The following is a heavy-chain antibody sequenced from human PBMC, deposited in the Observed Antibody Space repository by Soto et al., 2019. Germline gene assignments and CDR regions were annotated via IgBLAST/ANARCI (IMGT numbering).Heavy chain of an antibody. J-gene: IGHJ3*02. CDR2: IWYDGSNK. D-gene: IGHD2-15*01. V-gene: IGHV3-33*01. CDR1: GFTFSSYG. CDR3: VRETQIVMVVVPTPGSPGAFDM. Sequence: PGGSLRLSCAASGFTFSSYGMHWVRQAPGKGLEWVAVIWYDGSNKYYADSVKGRFTISRDNSKNTLYLQMNSLRPEDTAVYYCVRETQIVMVVVPTPGSPGAFDMWGQGTMVTVSS.